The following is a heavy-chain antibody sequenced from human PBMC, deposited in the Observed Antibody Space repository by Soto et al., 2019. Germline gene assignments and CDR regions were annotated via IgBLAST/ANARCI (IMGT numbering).Heavy chain of an antibody. CDR3: ARDQLEGNWFDP. CDR2: IYHSGST. Sequence: QLQLQESGSGLVRPSQTLSLTCAVSGGSISSGGYSWNWIRQPPGKGLEWIGYIYHSGSTLYNPSLKSPVXXXVXQSKNHFSLKLTSVTAADTAVYYCARDQLEGNWFDPWGQGTLVTVSS. CDR1: GGSISSGGYS. D-gene: IGHD1-1*01. V-gene: IGHV4-30-2*01. J-gene: IGHJ5*02.